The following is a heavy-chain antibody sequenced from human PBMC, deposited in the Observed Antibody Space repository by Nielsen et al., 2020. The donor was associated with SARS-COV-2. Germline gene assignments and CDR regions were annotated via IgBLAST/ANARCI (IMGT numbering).Heavy chain of an antibody. CDR1: GYTFTSYY. Sequence: ALVKVSCKASGYTFTSYYMHWVRQAPGQGLEWMGVINPSGGSTNYAQKFQGRVTMTRDTSTSTVYMELSSLRSEDTAVYYCARDVNLTGYYSYWGQGTLVTVSS. V-gene: IGHV1-46*01. CDR2: INPSGGST. CDR3: ARDVNLTGYYSY. D-gene: IGHD3-9*01. J-gene: IGHJ4*02.